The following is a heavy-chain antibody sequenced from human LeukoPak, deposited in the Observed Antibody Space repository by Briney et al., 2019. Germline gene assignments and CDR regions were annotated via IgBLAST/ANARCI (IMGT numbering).Heavy chain of an antibody. CDR1: GFTFSSYS. J-gene: IGHJ3*01. D-gene: IGHD5-18*01. CDR2: IGSSSSSI. Sequence: PGGSLRLSCADSGFTFSSYSMNWVRQAPGKGLEWVSSIGSSSSSIYYADSVKGRFTISRDNAKNSLYLQMNSLRAGDTAVYYCAREGNTVMVKAFDVWGQATMVTVSS. CDR3: AREGNTVMVKAFDV. V-gene: IGHV3-21*01.